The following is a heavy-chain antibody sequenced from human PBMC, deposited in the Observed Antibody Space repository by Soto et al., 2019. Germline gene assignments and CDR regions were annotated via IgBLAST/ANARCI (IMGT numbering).Heavy chain of an antibody. CDR2: IYVSGII. Sequence: PSETLSLTCTVSGGSISSHYWSWIRQPAGKGLEWIGRIYVSGIIDYNPSLKSRVTMSADTSKNQFSLNLRSVTAADTAMYYCARAAKFGDLYFWGQGTPVTV. V-gene: IGHV4-4*07. D-gene: IGHD3-10*02. CDR3: ARAAKFGDLYF. J-gene: IGHJ4*02. CDR1: GGSISSHY.